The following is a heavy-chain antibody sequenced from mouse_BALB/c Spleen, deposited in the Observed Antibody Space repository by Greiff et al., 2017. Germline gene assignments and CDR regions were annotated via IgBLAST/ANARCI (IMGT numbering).Heavy chain of an antibody. CDR3: ARTEGYAWFAY. D-gene: IGHD2-2*01. Sequence: EVMLVESGGGLVKPGGSLKLSCAASGFTFSSYAMSWVRQTPEKRLEWVASISSGGSTYYPDGVKGRFTISRDNARNILYLQMRSLRSEDTAMYYCARTEGYAWFAYWGQGTLVTVSA. CDR2: ISSGGST. CDR1: GFTFSSYA. V-gene: IGHV5-6-5*01. J-gene: IGHJ3*01.